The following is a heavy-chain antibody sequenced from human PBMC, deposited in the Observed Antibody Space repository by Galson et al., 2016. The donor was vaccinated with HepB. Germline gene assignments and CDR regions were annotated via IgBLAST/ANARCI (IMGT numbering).Heavy chain of an antibody. J-gene: IGHJ4*02. Sequence: SLRLSCAVSGFTLSTSSMSWVRQTPGRGLEWISGIRGGGPETYYADSVKGRFTISRDNSKNTVFLQMNSLRVEDTALYYCARGIRGPDYWGPGTLVTVSS. CDR1: GFTLSTSS. CDR3: ARGIRGPDY. CDR2: IRGGGPET. D-gene: IGHD3-10*01. V-gene: IGHV3-23*01.